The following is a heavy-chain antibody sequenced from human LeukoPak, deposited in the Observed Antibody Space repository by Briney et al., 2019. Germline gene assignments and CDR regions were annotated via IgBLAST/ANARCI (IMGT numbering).Heavy chain of an antibody. V-gene: IGHV4-39*01. D-gene: IGHD3-22*01. CDR3: ARAQDFSDSSGPNYLDF. CDR2: TYYSGST. CDR1: AGSISSSRYY. J-gene: IGHJ4*02. Sequence: PSETLSLTCTVSAGSISSSRYYWGWIHQPPGRGLKWIGRTYYSGSTYYNPSLKSRVTISVDTSKSQFSLKLLSVTAADTAVYYCARAQDFSDSSGPNYLDFRGQGILVTVSS.